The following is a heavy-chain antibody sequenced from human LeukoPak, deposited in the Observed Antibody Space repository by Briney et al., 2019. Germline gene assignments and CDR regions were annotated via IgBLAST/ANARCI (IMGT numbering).Heavy chain of an antibody. CDR1: GFTFSDCW. Sequence: GGSLRLSCAASGFTFSDCWMTWVRHAPGKGLEWVANMNQDGTEKYYVDSARGRFTISRDNAKNSLLLQMNSLRAEDTAVYYCAKHLWMTTVTTTDYWGQGTLVTVSS. J-gene: IGHJ4*02. D-gene: IGHD4-17*01. CDR2: MNQDGTEK. V-gene: IGHV3-7*01. CDR3: AKHLWMTTVTTTDY.